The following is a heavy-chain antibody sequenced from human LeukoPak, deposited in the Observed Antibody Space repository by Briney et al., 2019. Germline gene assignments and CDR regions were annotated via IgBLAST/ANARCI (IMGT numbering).Heavy chain of an antibody. CDR3: ARDTHKSSGYNYYYYGMDV. CDR1: GYTFTSYG. CDR2: ISAYNGNT. J-gene: IGHJ6*02. V-gene: IGHV1-18*01. Sequence: ASVKVSCKASGYTFTSYGISWVRQAPGQGLEWMGWISAYNGNTSYAQKLQGRVTMTTDTSTSTAYMELRSLRSDDTAVYYCARDTHKSSGYNYYYYGMDVWGQGTTVTVSS. D-gene: IGHD3-22*01.